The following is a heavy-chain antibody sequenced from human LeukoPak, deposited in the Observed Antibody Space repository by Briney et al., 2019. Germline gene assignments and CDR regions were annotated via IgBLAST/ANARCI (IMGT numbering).Heavy chain of an antibody. D-gene: IGHD6-19*01. Sequence: GGSLRLSCAVSAFSFDNFAMSWVRQAPGRGLEWIAAISDSGGDTYYAESIKGRFTISRDNSKNTLYLQMNSLRADDTALYYCAKHPFIAVTVLVHWGQGTLVTVSS. CDR1: AFSFDNFA. CDR2: ISDSGGDT. V-gene: IGHV3-23*01. CDR3: AKHPFIAVTVLVH. J-gene: IGHJ4*02.